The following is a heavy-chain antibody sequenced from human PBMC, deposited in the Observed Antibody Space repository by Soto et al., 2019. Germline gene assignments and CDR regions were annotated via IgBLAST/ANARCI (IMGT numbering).Heavy chain of an antibody. D-gene: IGHD6-13*01. CDR1: GFTFDDYA. J-gene: IGHJ1*01. CDR3: VKDESINWYSGHFRH. Sequence: RRLSCTASGFTFDDYAMHWVRQVPGKGLEWVSGINWNSGSIGYGDSVKGRFAISRDNAKNSLHLQMNSLSAEDTAFYYCVKDESINWYSGHFRHWGQGTLVTVSS. V-gene: IGHV3-9*01. CDR2: INWNSGSI.